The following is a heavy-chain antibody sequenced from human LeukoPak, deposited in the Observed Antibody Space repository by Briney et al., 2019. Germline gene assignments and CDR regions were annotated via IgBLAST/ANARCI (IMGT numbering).Heavy chain of an antibody. CDR1: GGSISSYY. CDR3: ARDRYKISYYYYMDV. J-gene: IGHJ6*03. CDR2: IYYSGST. V-gene: IGHV4-59*01. D-gene: IGHD5-24*01. Sequence: SETLSLTCTVSGGSISSYYWSWIRQPPGKGLEWIGYIYYSGSTYYNPSLKSRVTISVDTSKNQFSLKLSSVTAADTAVYYCARDRYKISYYYYMDVWGKGTTVTVSS.